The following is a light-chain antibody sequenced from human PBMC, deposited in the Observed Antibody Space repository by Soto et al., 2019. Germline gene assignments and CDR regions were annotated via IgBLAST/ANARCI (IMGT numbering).Light chain of an antibody. Sequence: DIQMTQSPSTLSASVGDRVTITCRASQSISSWLAWYQQKPGKAPKLLIYKASSLESGVPSRFSGSGSGTEFTLTISSLQPDDFATYFCQQYNSYSPYTLGQGTKLEIQ. J-gene: IGKJ2*01. CDR1: QSISSW. V-gene: IGKV1-5*03. CDR2: KAS. CDR3: QQYNSYSPYT.